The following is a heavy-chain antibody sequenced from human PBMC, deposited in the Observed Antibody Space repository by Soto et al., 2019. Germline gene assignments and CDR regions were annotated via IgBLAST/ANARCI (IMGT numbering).Heavy chain of an antibody. Sequence: SVKVSCKASGGTFSSYTISWVRQAPGQGLEWMGRIIPSLGIANYAQKFQGRVTITADKSTSTAYMELSSLRSEDTAVYYCARGNGWLVTKNFDYWGQGTLVTVSS. D-gene: IGHD6-19*01. J-gene: IGHJ4*02. CDR3: ARGNGWLVTKNFDY. V-gene: IGHV1-69*02. CDR1: GGTFSSYT. CDR2: IIPSLGIA.